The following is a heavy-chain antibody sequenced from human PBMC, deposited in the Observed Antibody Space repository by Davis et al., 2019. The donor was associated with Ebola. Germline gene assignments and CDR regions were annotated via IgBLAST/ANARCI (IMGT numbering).Heavy chain of an antibody. J-gene: IGHJ4*02. CDR3: ATPTYCSSTSCYNY. Sequence: SVKVSCKASGGTFSSYAISWVRQAPGQGLEWMGGIIPIFGTANYAQKFQGRVTITADESTSTAYMELSSLRSEDTAVYYCATPTYCSSTSCYNYWGQGTLVTVSS. CDR1: GGTFSSYA. V-gene: IGHV1-69*13. CDR2: IIPIFGTA. D-gene: IGHD2-2*02.